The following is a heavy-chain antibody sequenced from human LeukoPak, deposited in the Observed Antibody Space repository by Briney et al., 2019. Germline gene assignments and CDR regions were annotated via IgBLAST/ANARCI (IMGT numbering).Heavy chain of an antibody. CDR1: GFTFCSYA. D-gene: IGHD3-10*01. Sequence: GGSLRLSCAASGFTFCSYAMHWVRQAPGKGLQWVAVISYDGSNKYYADSVKGRFTISRDNSKNTLYLQMNSLRAEDTAVYYCVRDEIYGSGSGNWFDPWGQGTLVTVSS. V-gene: IGHV3-30*04. CDR3: VRDEIYGSGSGNWFDP. J-gene: IGHJ5*02. CDR2: ISYDGSNK.